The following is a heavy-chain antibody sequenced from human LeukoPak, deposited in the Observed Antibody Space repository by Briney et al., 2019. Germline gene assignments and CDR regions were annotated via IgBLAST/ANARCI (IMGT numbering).Heavy chain of an antibody. CDR2: INHSGST. J-gene: IGHJ4*02. CDR3: ARGLLWFGELSAYFDY. D-gene: IGHD3-10*01. V-gene: IGHV4-34*01. Sequence: SETLSLTCAVYGGSFSGYYWSWIRQPPGKGLEWIGEINHSGSTNYNPSLKSRATISVDTSKNQFSLKLSSVTAADTAVYYCARGLLWFGELSAYFDYWGQGTLVTVSS. CDR1: GGSFSGYY.